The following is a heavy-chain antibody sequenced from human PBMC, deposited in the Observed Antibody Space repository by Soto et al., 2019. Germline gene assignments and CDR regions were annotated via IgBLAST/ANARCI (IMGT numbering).Heavy chain of an antibody. CDR3: ARFLVKYGFGELSPNYYGMDV. CDR1: GGSISSYY. D-gene: IGHD3-10*01. V-gene: IGHV4-59*01. CDR2: IYYSGST. J-gene: IGHJ6*02. Sequence: PSETLSLTCTVSGGSISSYYWSWIRQPPGKGLERIGYIYYSGSTNYNPSLKSRITISVDTSKNQFSLKLSSVTVAVTAVYYCARFLVKYGFGELSPNYYGMDVWGQGTTVTVSS.